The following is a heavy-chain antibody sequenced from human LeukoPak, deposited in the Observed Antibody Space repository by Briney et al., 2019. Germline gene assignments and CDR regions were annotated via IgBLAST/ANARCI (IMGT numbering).Heavy chain of an antibody. CDR2: ISSGGTII. D-gene: IGHD3-22*01. V-gene: IGHV3-48*01. J-gene: IGHJ4*02. CDR1: GITFSDYS. CDR3: ARAYGSSGYYQLPIDY. Sequence: GGSLRLSCAASGITFSDYSMNWVRQAPGKGLEWVSFISSGGTIIYYTDSVKGRFTISRDNSKNTLFLQMNSLRVEDTALYYCARAYGSSGYYQLPIDYWGQGTLVTVSS.